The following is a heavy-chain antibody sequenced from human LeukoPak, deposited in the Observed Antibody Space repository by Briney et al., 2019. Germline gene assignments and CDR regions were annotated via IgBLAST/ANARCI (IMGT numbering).Heavy chain of an antibody. V-gene: IGHV1-69*13. D-gene: IGHD6-6*01. Sequence: ASVKVSCKVSGYTLTELSMHWVRQAPGQGLEWMGGIIPIFGTANYAQKFQGRVTITADESTSTAYMELSSLRSEDTAVYYCARLGRQLVPSGYFQHWGQGTLVTVSS. J-gene: IGHJ1*01. CDR3: ARLGRQLVPSGYFQH. CDR2: IIPIFGTA. CDR1: GYTLTELS.